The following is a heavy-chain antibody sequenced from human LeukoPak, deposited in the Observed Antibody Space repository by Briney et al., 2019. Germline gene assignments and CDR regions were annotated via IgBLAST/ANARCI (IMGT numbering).Heavy chain of an antibody. J-gene: IGHJ4*02. CDR1: GGSISSYY. CDR2: IYDGGST. CDR3: ARSHDSSRWSFDY. D-gene: IGHD6-13*01. Sequence: SETLSLTCTVSGGSISSYYWSWIPQPPGKGLEWIGYIYDGGSTNYNPSLRSRVTISVDTSKKQFSLKLSSVTAADTAVYYCARSHDSSRWSFDYWGQGTLVTVSS. V-gene: IGHV4-59*08.